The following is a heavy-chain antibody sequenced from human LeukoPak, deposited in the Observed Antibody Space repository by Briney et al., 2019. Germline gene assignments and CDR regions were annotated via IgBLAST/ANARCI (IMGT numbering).Heavy chain of an antibody. CDR1: GSGMPFSSYG. Sequence: GGSLRLSCEASGSGMPFSSYGLHWVRQAPGKGLEWVAIIWYDGSNKYYADSVKGRFTISKDTSKNTLYLQMNSLRAEDTAVYYCARHLAAYYYGSGSPYYGMDVWGQGTTVTVSS. CDR3: ARHLAAYYYGSGSPYYGMDV. V-gene: IGHV3-33*01. CDR2: IWYDGSNK. J-gene: IGHJ6*02. D-gene: IGHD3-10*01.